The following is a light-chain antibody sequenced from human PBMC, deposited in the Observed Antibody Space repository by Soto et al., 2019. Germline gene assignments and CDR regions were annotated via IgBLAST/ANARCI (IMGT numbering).Light chain of an antibody. V-gene: IGLV2-23*01. J-gene: IGLJ3*02. Sequence: QSVLTQPASVSGSPGQSITISCTGTSSDVGSYNLVSWYQQHPGKSPKLMIYEGNKRPSGVSNRFSGSKSGSTASLTISGLQAEDEANYYCCSYTASSTWVFGGGTQLTVL. CDR2: EGN. CDR3: CSYTASSTWV. CDR1: SSDVGSYNL.